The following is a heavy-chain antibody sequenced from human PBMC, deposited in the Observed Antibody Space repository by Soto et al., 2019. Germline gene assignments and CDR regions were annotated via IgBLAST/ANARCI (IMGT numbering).Heavy chain of an antibody. D-gene: IGHD3-16*01. CDR1: GGSFHNFY. V-gene: IGHV4-59*01. CDR3: ARGGDYYATSGYFSFDS. J-gene: IGHJ4*02. Sequence: SETMSLSSNLSGGSFHNFYWLWIRQPPGKGLEWVGHVHYSGSTNYSPSLNSRATISLDTSKSQLSLKLRSVTAADTAMYFCARGGDYYATSGYFSFDSWGQGIPVTVSS. CDR2: VHYSGST.